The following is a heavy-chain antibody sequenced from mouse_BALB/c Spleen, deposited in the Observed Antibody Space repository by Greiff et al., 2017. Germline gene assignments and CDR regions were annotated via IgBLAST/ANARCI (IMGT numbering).Heavy chain of an antibody. V-gene: IGHV5-12-2*01. CDR1: GFTFSSYT. J-gene: IGHJ2*01. CDR3: ARHDGYYPLDY. CDR2: ISNGGGST. Sequence: EVKLVESGGGLVQPGGSLKLSCAASGFTFSSYTMSWVRQTPEKRLEWVAYISNGGGSTYYPDTVKGRFTISRDNAKNTLYLQMGSLKSEATAMYYCARHDGYYPLDYWGQGTTLTVSS. D-gene: IGHD2-3*01.